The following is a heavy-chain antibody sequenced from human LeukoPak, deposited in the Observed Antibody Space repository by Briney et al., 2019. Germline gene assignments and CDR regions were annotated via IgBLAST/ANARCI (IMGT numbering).Heavy chain of an antibody. Sequence: SETLSLTCTVSGGSVSTFYWSWIRQPAGKGLEWIGRIYTSGSSNYNPSLKSRVTMSVDTSKNQFSLKLSSVTAADTAVYYCARERSSRWDLDWFDPWGQGTLVTVSS. CDR3: ARERSSRWDLDWFDP. CDR1: GGSVSTFY. CDR2: IYTSGSS. J-gene: IGHJ5*02. V-gene: IGHV4-4*07. D-gene: IGHD6-13*01.